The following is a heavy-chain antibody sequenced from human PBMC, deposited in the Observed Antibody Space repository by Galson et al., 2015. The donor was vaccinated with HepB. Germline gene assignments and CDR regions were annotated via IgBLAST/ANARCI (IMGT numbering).Heavy chain of an antibody. J-gene: IGHJ4*02. V-gene: IGHV1-46*03. CDR1: GYSFSSYY. CDR2: INPTGGST. Sequence: SVKVSCKASGYSFSSYYIHWVRQVPGQGLEWMEIINPTGGSTTYTQKFQGRVTMTRDRSAGTVYMELSSLRSEDTAVYYCAGESGSSSRYFDYWGQGTLVTVSS. CDR3: AGESGSSSRYFDY. D-gene: IGHD3-3*01.